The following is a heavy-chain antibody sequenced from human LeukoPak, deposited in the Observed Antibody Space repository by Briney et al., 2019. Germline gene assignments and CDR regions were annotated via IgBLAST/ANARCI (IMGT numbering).Heavy chain of an antibody. D-gene: IGHD1-26*01. J-gene: IGHJ6*02. CDR3: ASLWVGATSQYGLDV. Sequence: SETLSLTCTVSGGSISSSSYYWGWIRQPPGKGLEWIGEVNHSGSTNYNPSLKSRVTISVDTSKNQFSLKVTSVTAADTAVYYCASLWVGATSQYGLDVWGQGTTVTVSS. CDR2: VNHSGST. V-gene: IGHV4-39*07. CDR1: GGSISSSSYY.